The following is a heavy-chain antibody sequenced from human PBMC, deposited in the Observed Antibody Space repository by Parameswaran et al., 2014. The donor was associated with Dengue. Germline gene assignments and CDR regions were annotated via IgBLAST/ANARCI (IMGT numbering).Heavy chain of an antibody. Sequence: RWIRQPPGKGLEWVANIKQDGSEKYYVDSVKGRFTISRDNAKNSLYLQMNSLRAEDTAVYYCAREVGRAFDIWGQGTMVTVSS. D-gene: IGHD1-26*01. J-gene: IGHJ3*02. CDR3: AREVGRAFDI. CDR2: IKQDGSEK. V-gene: IGHV3-7*03.